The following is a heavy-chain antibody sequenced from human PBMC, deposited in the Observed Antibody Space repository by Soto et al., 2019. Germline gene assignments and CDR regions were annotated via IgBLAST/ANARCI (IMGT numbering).Heavy chain of an antibody. CDR2: IWYDGSNK. V-gene: IGHV3-33*01. J-gene: IGHJ4*02. CDR1: GFTFSSYG. Sequence: GGSLRLSCAASGFTFSSYGMHWVRQAPGKGLEWVAVIWYDGSNKYYADSVKGRFTISRDNSKNTLYLQMNSLRAEDTAVYYCARDPGAENYYFDYWGQGTLVTVSS. CDR3: ARDPGAENYYFDY.